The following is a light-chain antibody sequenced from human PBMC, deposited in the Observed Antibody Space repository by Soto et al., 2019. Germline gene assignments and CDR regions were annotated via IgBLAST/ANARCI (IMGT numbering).Light chain of an antibody. CDR3: GSFTSSTAVV. CDR2: EVS. Sequence: QSALTQPASVSGSPGQAITISCTGTSSDVGGYNYVSWYQHHPGKAPKLMISEVSNRPSGVSNRFSGSKSGTTSSLTISGLQAEDEADYYCGSFTSSTAVVFGGGTKLTVL. J-gene: IGLJ2*01. V-gene: IGLV2-14*01. CDR1: SSDVGGYNY.